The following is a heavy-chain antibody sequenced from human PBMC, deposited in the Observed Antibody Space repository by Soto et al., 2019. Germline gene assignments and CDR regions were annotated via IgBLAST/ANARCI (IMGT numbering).Heavy chain of an antibody. CDR2: IRNRANSYAT. V-gene: IGHV3-72*01. CDR3: AGSWFGVSKYFVY. J-gene: IGHJ4*02. D-gene: IGHD3-10*01. CDR1: GLSFSDNY. Sequence: EVQLVESGGGFVQPGGSLRLSCAASGLSFSDNYMDWVRQAPGRGLEWVGRIRNRANSYATEYAASVEGRFTISREDSKNSLYLQMNSLKIEDTAVYYCAGSWFGVSKYFVYWGQGILVTVSS.